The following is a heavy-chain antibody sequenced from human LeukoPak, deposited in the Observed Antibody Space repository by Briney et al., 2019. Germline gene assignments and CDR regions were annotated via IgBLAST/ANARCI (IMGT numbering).Heavy chain of an antibody. J-gene: IGHJ4*02. CDR1: GFTFKSYA. CDR3: SKAVQTYYDDRSAPGGY. CDR2: ISGSGGST. D-gene: IGHD3-22*01. Sequence: GGSLRLSCAASGFTFKSYAMSWVRQAPGKGLEWVSAISGSGGSTYYADSVKGRFTISRDNSKNTLYLQMNSLRAEDTAVYYCSKAVQTYYDDRSAPGGYWGQGTLVTVSS. V-gene: IGHV3-23*01.